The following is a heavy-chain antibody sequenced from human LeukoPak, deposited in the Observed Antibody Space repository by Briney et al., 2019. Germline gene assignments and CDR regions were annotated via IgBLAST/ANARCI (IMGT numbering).Heavy chain of an antibody. V-gene: IGHV3-21*01. CDR1: GFTFSSDS. D-gene: IGHD3-16*02. CDR3: ARDRYYYDYVWGSYRYDYFDS. CDR2: ISSSSSYI. J-gene: IGHJ4*02. Sequence: GGSLRLSCAASGFTFSSDSMNWGRQAPGKGLGWVSSISSSSSYIYYADSVKGRFTISRDNAKNSLYPQMNSMRAEDTAVHYCARDRYYYDYVWGSYRYDYFDSWGQGTLVTVSS.